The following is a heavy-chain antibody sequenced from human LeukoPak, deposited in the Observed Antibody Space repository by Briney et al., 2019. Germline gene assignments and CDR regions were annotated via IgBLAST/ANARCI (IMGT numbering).Heavy chain of an antibody. CDR1: GYTFTSYG. CDR3: ARVGYCSADSCLRFDP. D-gene: IGHD2-15*01. Sequence: ASVKVSCKASGYTFTSYGISWVRQAPGQGLEWMGWINTNTGSPTYAQDFTGRFVFSLDTSVSTAYLQISTLQAEDTAVYYCARVGYCSADSCLRFDPWGQGTLVTVSS. CDR2: INTNTGSP. J-gene: IGHJ5*02. V-gene: IGHV7-4-1*02.